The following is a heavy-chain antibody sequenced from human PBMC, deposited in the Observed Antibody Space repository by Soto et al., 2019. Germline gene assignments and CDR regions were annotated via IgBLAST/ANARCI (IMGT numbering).Heavy chain of an antibody. CDR1: GFTFSSYA. V-gene: IGHV3-23*01. D-gene: IGHD3-3*01. CDR2: ISGGGGTT. J-gene: IGHJ4*02. Sequence: PGGSLRLSCAASGFTFSSYAMNWVRQAPGKGLEWVSAISGGGGTTYYTDSVKGRFTISRDNSKNTLYLQMNSLRSEDTAVYYCAKDFWSGPRYFDHWGQGTLVTVSS. CDR3: AKDFWSGPRYFDH.